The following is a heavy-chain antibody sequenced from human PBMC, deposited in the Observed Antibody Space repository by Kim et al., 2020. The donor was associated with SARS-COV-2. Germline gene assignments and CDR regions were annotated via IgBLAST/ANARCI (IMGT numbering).Heavy chain of an antibody. D-gene: IGHD6-13*01. V-gene: IGHV1-2*04. CDR3: ARGGLSRSSRGPKWSGYSSSWYFSY. CDR2: INPNSGGT. CDR1: GYTFTGYY. J-gene: IGHJ4*02. Sequence: ASVKVSCKASGYTFTGYYMHWVRQAPGQGLEWMGWINPNSGGTNYAQKFQGWVTMTRDTSISTAYMELSRLRSDDTAVYYCARGGLSRSSRGPKWSGYSSSWYFSYWGQGTLVTVSS.